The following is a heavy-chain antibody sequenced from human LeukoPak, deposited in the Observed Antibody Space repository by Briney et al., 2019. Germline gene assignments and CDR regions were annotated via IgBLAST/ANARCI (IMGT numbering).Heavy chain of an antibody. J-gene: IGHJ4*02. CDR3: AKDPEDIVVVVAATSLGGYFDY. CDR1: GFTFSSYS. V-gene: IGHV3-21*01. Sequence: PGGSLRLSCAASGFTFSSYSMNWVRQAPGKGLEWVSSISSSSSYIYYADSVKGRFTISRDNSKNTLYLQMNSLRAEDTAVYYCAKDPEDIVVVVAATSLGGYFDYWGQGTLVTVSS. CDR2: ISSSSSYI. D-gene: IGHD2-15*01.